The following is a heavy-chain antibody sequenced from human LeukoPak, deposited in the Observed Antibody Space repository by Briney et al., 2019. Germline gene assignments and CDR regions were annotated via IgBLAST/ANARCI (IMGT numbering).Heavy chain of an antibody. J-gene: IGHJ6*02. V-gene: IGHV1-8*01. CDR2: MNPNSGNT. CDR3: AREYGSGATMGYYYYYGMDV. CDR1: GYTYTSYD. Sequence: ASVKVSCKASGYTYTSYDNNWVRQATGQGLEGMGWMNPNSGNTGYAQKFQGRVTMTRNTSISTAYMELSSLRSEDTAVYYCAREYGSGATMGYYYYYGMDVWGQGTTVTVSS. D-gene: IGHD3-10*01.